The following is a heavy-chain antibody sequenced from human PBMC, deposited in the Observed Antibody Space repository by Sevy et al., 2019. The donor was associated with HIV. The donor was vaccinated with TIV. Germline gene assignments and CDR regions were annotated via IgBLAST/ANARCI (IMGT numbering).Heavy chain of an antibody. J-gene: IGHJ5*02. Sequence: SETLSLTCTVSGASISSYYWSWIRQPAGKGLEWIGRIYASGRSIYNPSLKSRVTMSVDTSKNQFSLKLSSVTAADTAVYYCASDLALRESWFDPWGQGTLVTVSS. CDR3: ASDLALRESWFDP. CDR2: IYASGRS. CDR1: GASISSYY. V-gene: IGHV4-4*07.